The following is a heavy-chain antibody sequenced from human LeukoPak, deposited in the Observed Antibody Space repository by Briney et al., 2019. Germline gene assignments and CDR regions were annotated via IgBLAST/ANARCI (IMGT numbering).Heavy chain of an antibody. V-gene: IGHV4-38-2*02. CDR2: IYHSGST. D-gene: IGHD6-13*01. CDR1: GGSISSYY. Sequence: SETLPLTCTVSGGSISSYYWSWIRQPPGKGLEWIGSIYHSGSTYYNPSLKSRVTISVDTSKNQFSLKLSSVTAADTAVYYCAREELEYSSSWTAGYWGQGTLVTVSS. CDR3: AREELEYSSSWTAGY. J-gene: IGHJ4*02.